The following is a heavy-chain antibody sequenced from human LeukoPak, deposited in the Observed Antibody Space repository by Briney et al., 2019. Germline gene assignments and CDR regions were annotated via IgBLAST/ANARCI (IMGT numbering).Heavy chain of an antibody. J-gene: IGHJ6*03. Sequence: SETLSLTCTVSGGSISSSSYYWGWIRQPPGKGLEWIGSIYYSGSTYYNPSLKSRVTISVDTSKNQLSLKLSSVTAADTAVYYCARGGGNLGYYYYMDVWGKGTTVTISS. V-gene: IGHV4-39*07. D-gene: IGHD4-23*01. CDR3: ARGGGNLGYYYYMDV. CDR1: GGSISSSSYY. CDR2: IYYSGST.